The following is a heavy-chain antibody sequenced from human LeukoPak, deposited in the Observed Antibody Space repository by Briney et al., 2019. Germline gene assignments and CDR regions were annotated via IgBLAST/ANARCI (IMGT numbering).Heavy chain of an antibody. CDR2: INNDGSSA. J-gene: IGHJ4*02. CDR1: GFTFSSYW. CDR3: AKAPYSSGWYYFDY. V-gene: IGHV3-74*01. Sequence: GGSLRLSCAASGFTFSSYWMHWVRQAPGKGLVWVSQINNDGSSASYADSVKGRFTISRDNSKNSLYLQMNSLRTEDTALYYCAKAPYSSGWYYFDYWGQGTLVTVSS. D-gene: IGHD6-19*01.